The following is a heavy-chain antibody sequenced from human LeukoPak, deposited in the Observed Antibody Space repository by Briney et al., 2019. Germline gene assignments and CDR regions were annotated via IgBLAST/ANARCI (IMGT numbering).Heavy chain of an antibody. J-gene: IGHJ4*02. Sequence: GESLKISCAASGFTVSSNYMSWVRQAPGKGLEWVSVIYSGGNTYYADSVKGRFTISRDNSKNTLYLQMNSLRAEDTAVYYCARGYNWNDYWGQGTLVTVSS. CDR2: IYSGGNT. CDR3: ARGYNWNDY. CDR1: GFTVSSNY. V-gene: IGHV3-53*01. D-gene: IGHD1-20*01.